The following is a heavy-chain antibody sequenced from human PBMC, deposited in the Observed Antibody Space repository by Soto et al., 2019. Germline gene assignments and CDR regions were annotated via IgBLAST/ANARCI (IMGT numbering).Heavy chain of an antibody. V-gene: IGHV1-2*04. J-gene: IGHJ4*02. D-gene: IGHD3-3*01. CDR2: INPNSGGT. CDR1: GYALTGNY. Sequence: GTSVKVTCKDSGYALTGNYMHWVRQAPGQGLEWMGWINPNSGGTNYAQKFQGWVTMTRDTSISTAYMELSRLRSDDTAVYYCARVRAVGYYDFWSGYYQGEYFDYWGQGTLVTVSS. CDR3: ARVRAVGYYDFWSGYYQGEYFDY.